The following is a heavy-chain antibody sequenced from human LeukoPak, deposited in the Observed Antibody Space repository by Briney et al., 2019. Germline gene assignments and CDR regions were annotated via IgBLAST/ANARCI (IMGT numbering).Heavy chain of an antibody. CDR3: ARNPGYSSSWPQGYGY. D-gene: IGHD6-13*01. CDR2: IYYNGNT. V-gene: IGHV4-59*12. CDR1: GGSISSYY. Sequence: SESLSLTCVVSGGSISSYYWSWIRQPPGKGLEWIGYIYYNGNTNYNPSLQSRVTISVDTSKKQFSLKLSSVTAADTAVYYCARNPGYSSSWPQGYGYWGQGTLVTVSS. J-gene: IGHJ4*02.